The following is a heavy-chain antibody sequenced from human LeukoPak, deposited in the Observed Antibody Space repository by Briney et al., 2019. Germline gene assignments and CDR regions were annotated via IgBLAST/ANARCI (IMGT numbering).Heavy chain of an antibody. Sequence: SETLSLTCTVSGGSISSSSYYWGWIRQPPGKGLEWIGSIYYSGSTYYNPSLKSRVTISVDTSKNQFSLKLSSVTAADTAVYYCPYHYDSSGYSLDAFDIWGQGTMVTVSS. CDR2: IYYSGST. CDR1: GGSISSSSYY. J-gene: IGHJ3*02. V-gene: IGHV4-39*07. D-gene: IGHD3-22*01. CDR3: PYHYDSSGYSLDAFDI.